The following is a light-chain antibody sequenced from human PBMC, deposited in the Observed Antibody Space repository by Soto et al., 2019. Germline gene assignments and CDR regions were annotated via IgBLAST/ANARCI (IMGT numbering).Light chain of an antibody. CDR2: GAS. V-gene: IGKV3-15*01. Sequence: EIVLTQSPGTLSLSPGERATLSWRASQSVSSTYLAWYQQKPGQAPRLLIYGASTRATGIPARFSGSGSGTEFTLTISSLQSEDFAVYYCQQYNNWPPITFGQGTRLEI. CDR3: QQYNNWPPIT. J-gene: IGKJ5*01. CDR1: QSVSSTY.